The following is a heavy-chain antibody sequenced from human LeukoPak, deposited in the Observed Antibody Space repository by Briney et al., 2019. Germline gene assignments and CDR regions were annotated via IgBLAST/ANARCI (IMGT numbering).Heavy chain of an antibody. V-gene: IGHV5-51*01. CDR3: ARHLKGIAAAGYYFDY. CDR2: IYPGDSDT. CDR1: GYSFTSYW. D-gene: IGHD6-13*01. Sequence: GESLKISCKGSGYSFTSYWIGWVRQMPGKGLEWMGIIYPGDSDTRYSPSFQGQVTISADKSISTAYLQWSSLKASDTAMYYCARHLKGIAAAGYYFDYWGQGTLVTVSS. J-gene: IGHJ4*02.